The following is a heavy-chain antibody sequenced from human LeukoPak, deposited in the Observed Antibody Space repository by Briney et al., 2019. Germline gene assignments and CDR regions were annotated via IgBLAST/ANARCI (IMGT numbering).Heavy chain of an antibody. CDR3: ARGTYYDSSGYPLPHFDY. D-gene: IGHD3-22*01. Sequence: GGSLRLSCAASGFTFSSYSMNWVRQAPGKGLEWVSSISSSSSYIYYADSVKGRFTISRDNAKNSLYLQMNSLRAENTAVYYCARGTYYDSSGYPLPHFDYWGQGTLVTVSS. J-gene: IGHJ4*02. CDR1: GFTFSSYS. V-gene: IGHV3-21*01. CDR2: ISSSSSYI.